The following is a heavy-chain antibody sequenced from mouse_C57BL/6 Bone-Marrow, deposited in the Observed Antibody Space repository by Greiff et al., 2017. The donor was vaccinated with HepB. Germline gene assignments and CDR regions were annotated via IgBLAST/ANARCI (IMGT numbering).Heavy chain of an antibody. CDR2: IRLKSDNYAT. D-gene: IGHD3-2*02. J-gene: IGHJ2*01. Sequence: LQQSGGGLVQPGGSMKLSCVASGFTFSNYWMNWVRQSPEKGLEWVAQIRLKSDNYATHYAESVKGRFTISRDDSKSSVYLQMNNLRAEDTGIYYCTAGSSGYVSYFDYWGQGTTLTVSS. CDR1: GFTFSNYW. CDR3: TAGSSGYVSYFDY. V-gene: IGHV6-3*01.